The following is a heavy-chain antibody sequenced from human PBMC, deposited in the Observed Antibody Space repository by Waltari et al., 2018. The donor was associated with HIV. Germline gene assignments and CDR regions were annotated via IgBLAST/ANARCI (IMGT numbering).Heavy chain of an antibody. Sequence: QVQLVQSGAEVKRPGASVKVSCKASGYTFTTHAMHLLRQAPVQRLEWMGWINVGNGNTKYSQKFQGRVTITRDTSASTAYMELSSLRSEDTAVFSCARGRKLWPVGGDAFDIWGQGTMVTVSS. J-gene: IGHJ3*02. CDR1: GYTFTTHA. D-gene: IGHD3-10*01. CDR2: INVGNGNT. CDR3: ARGRKLWPVGGDAFDI. V-gene: IGHV1-3*01.